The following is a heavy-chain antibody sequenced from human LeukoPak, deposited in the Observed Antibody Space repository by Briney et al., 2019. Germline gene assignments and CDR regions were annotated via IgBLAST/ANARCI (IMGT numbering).Heavy chain of an antibody. CDR3: ARDRWGSGWYVYDY. D-gene: IGHD6-19*01. CDR2: IYSGGST. J-gene: IGHJ4*02. V-gene: IGHV3-53*01. CDR1: GFYVSSNY. Sequence: GGSLRLSCSASGFYVSSNYMSWVRQAPGKGLEWVSVIYSGGSTYYADSVKGRFTISRDNSKNTLYLQMNSLRAEDTAVYYCARDRWGSGWYVYDYWGQGTLVTVSS.